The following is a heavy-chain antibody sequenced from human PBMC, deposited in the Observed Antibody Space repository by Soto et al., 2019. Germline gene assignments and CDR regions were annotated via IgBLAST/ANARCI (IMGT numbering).Heavy chain of an antibody. J-gene: IGHJ6*02. Sequence: RLSCAASGFTFSSYEMNWVRQAPGKGLEWVSYISSSGSTIYYADSVKGRFTISRDNAKNSLYLQMNSLRAEDTAVYYCARDRTYDSSRYYFYYYYGMHVWGQGTTLTVSS. D-gene: IGHD3-22*01. CDR2: ISSSGSTI. V-gene: IGHV3-48*03. CDR1: GFTFSSYE. CDR3: ARDRTYDSSRYYFYYYYGMHV.